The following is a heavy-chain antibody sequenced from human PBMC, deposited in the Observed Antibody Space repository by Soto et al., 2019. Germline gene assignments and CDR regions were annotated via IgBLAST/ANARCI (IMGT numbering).Heavy chain of an antibody. Sequence: GASLKISCETSGYIFIYYWIALLRQTRGKGLEWMGRIDCNNGATNYNPSFQGRVSISADKSTRTSYLQWRSLQSSDTAIYYFAVLVRRPPDDPSTLASADFDFWGQGTLVTVSS. CDR3: AVLVRRPPDDPSTLASADFDF. CDR2: IDCNNGAT. J-gene: IGHJ4*02. V-gene: IGHV5-10-1*01. CDR1: GYIFIYYW. D-gene: IGHD6-6*01.